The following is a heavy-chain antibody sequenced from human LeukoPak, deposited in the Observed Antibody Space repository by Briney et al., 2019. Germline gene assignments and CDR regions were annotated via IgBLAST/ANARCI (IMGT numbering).Heavy chain of an antibody. J-gene: IGHJ4*02. V-gene: IGHV1-69*05. CDR2: IIPIFGTA. CDR1: GGTFSSYA. D-gene: IGHD2-2*02. CDR3: ARAGYRYCSSTSCYTFDY. Sequence: SVKVSCKASGGTFSSYAISWVRQAPGQGLEWMGGIIPIFGTANYAQKFQGRVTITTDESTSTAYMELSSLRSEDTAVYYCARAGYRYCSSTSCYTFDYWGQGTLVTVSS.